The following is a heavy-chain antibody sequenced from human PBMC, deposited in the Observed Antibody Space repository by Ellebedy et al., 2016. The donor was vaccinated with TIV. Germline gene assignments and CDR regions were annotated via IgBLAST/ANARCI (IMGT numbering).Heavy chain of an antibody. Sequence: AASVKVSCKASGYTFTTYAIHWVRQAPGQGLEWMGWINGGNGNTKYSQKFQGRVTITRDTSARTAYMELSSLRSEDTAVYYCASALNYYDSSGYYQKSYGMDVWGQGTTVTVSS. CDR2: INGGNGNT. J-gene: IGHJ6*02. CDR3: ASALNYYDSSGYYQKSYGMDV. CDR1: GYTFTTYA. D-gene: IGHD3-22*01. V-gene: IGHV1-3*01.